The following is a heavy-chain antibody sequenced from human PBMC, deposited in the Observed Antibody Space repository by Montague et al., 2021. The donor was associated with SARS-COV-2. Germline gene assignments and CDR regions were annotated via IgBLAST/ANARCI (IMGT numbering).Heavy chain of an antibody. CDR2: FYTSGGT. CDR1: GGSISTYY. CDR3: ARQRRYQLPITIFGVVMADAFDI. V-gene: IGHV4-4*07. Sequence: SETLSLTCTVSGGSISTYYWTWIRQPAGSRLEWLGRFYTSGGTIYNSSLKSRVTMSVDMSKNQFYLKLSSVTAADTAVYYCARQRRYQLPITIFGVVMADAFDIWGQGTMVTVSS. J-gene: IGHJ3*02. D-gene: IGHD3-3*01.